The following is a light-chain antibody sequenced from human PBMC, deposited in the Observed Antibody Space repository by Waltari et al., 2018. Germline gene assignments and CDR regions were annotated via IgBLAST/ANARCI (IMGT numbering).Light chain of an antibody. CDR3: QVWDIVSDWV. CDR1: YISTKE. CDR2: DGV. Sequence: SYVVTQAPSVSVAPRQTATITCGGNYISTKEVHWYQQRPGQAPVLGVYDGVDRPSGIPERFSGSRSGHTATLTIFRVEAGDEADYYCQVWDIVSDWVFGGGTKLTVL. V-gene: IGLV3-21*02. J-gene: IGLJ3*02.